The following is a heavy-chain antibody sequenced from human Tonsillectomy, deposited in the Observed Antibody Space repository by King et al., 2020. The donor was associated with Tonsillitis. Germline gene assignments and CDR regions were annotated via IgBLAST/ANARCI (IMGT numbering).Heavy chain of an antibody. CDR3: ARLSERVRAAIIINSLCYFDL. Sequence: VQLQESGPGLVKPSETLSLTCTVSGGSISGYYWTWIRQPPGKGLEWNGYIYYSGSTNYSPSLKSRVTISVDTSKNQFSLKVSSVTAADTAVYYCARLSERVRAAIIINSLCYFDLLGRGTLVTVSS. V-gene: IGHV4-59*01. J-gene: IGHJ2*01. D-gene: IGHD2-2*01. CDR1: GGSISGYY. CDR2: IYYSGST.